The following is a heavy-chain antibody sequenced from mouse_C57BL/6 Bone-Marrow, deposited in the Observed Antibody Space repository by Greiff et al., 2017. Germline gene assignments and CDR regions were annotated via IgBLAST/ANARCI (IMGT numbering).Heavy chain of an antibody. V-gene: IGHV1-64*01. CDR1: GYTFTSYW. CDR3: ARIGGGWYFDV. CDR2: IHPNSGST. Sequence: QLQQSGAELVKPGASVKLSCKASGYTFTSYWMHWVKQRPGQGLEWIGMIHPNSGSTNYNEKFKSKATLTVDKSSSTAYMQLSSLTSEDSAVYYCARIGGGWYFDVWGTGTTVTVSS. J-gene: IGHJ1*03. D-gene: IGHD2-14*01.